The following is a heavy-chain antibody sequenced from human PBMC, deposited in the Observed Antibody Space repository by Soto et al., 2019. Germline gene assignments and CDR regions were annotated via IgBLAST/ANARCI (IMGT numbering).Heavy chain of an antibody. V-gene: IGHV3-48*02. CDR3: AREVCSSTTCYSTSPAYGMDV. CDR2: ISSSSTI. D-gene: IGHD2-2*01. Sequence: PGGSLRLSCAASGFTFSSYAFHWVRQSPGKGLEWVSYISSSSTIYYADSVKGRFTISRDNAKNSLYLQMNSLRDEDTAVYYCAREVCSSTTCYSTSPAYGMDVWGQGTTVTVSS. J-gene: IGHJ6*02. CDR1: GFTFSSYA.